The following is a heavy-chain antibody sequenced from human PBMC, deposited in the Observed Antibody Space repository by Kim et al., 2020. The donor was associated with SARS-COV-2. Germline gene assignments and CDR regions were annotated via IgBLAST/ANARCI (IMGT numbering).Heavy chain of an antibody. J-gene: IGHJ4*02. CDR3: ARGLIDYDILTGYYIRSGKFDY. CDR1: GFTFSIYS. Sequence: GGSLRLSCAASGFTFSIYSMNWVRQAPGKGLEWVSSISSSSRYIYYADSVKGRFTISRDNAKNSLYLQMNSLRAEDTAVYYCARGLIDYDILTGYYIRSGKFDYWGQGTLVTVSS. D-gene: IGHD3-9*01. V-gene: IGHV3-21*06. CDR2: ISSSSRYI.